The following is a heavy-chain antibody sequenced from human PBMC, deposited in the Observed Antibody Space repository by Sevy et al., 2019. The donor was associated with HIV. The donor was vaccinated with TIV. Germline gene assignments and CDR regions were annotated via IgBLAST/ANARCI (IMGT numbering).Heavy chain of an antibody. CDR1: GFTFSSYA. V-gene: IGHV3-23*01. D-gene: IGHD3-10*01. CDR2: ISGSGGST. J-gene: IGHJ4*02. CDR3: AKDGRGGSGSYFDY. Sequence: GGSLRLSCAASGFTFSSYAMSWVRQAPGEGLEWVSAISGSGGSTYYADSVKGRFTISRDNSKNTLYLQMNSLRAEDTAVYYCAKDGRGGSGSYFDYWGQGTLVTVSS.